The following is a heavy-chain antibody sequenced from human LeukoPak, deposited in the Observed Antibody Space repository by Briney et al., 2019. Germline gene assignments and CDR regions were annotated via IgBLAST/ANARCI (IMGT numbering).Heavy chain of an antibody. J-gene: IGHJ4*02. CDR3: ARVDFYGDLRSDY. D-gene: IGHD4-17*01. CDR2: IYYSGAT. CDR1: GGSISSYY. V-gene: IGHV4-59*01. Sequence: SGTLSLTCTASGGSISSYYWSWIRQPPGKGLEWIGYIYYSGATNYNPSLKSRVTISVDTSKNQFSLKLSSVTAADTAVYYCARVDFYGDLRSDYWGQGTPVTVSS.